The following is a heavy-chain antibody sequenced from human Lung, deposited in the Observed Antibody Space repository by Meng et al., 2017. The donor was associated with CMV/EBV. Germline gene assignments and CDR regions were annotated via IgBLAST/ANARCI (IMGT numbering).Heavy chain of an antibody. CDR1: GGSISSYY. D-gene: IGHD1-26*01. CDR3: ARDGSLVRLDV. V-gene: IGHV4-59*01. J-gene: IGHJ6*02. CDR2: IYYSGST. Sequence: SETXSLXCTVSGGSISSYYWSWIRQPPGKGLEWIGYIYYSGSTNYNPSLKSRVTISVDTSKNQFSLKLSSVTAADTAVYYCARDGSLVRLDVWGQGTTVTVSS.